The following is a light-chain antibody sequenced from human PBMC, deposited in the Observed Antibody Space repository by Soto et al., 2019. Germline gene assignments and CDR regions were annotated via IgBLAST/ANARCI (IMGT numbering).Light chain of an antibody. CDR3: RSYATSTTYVI. CDR2: EVT. CDR1: NSDVGRYNL. Sequence: QSVLTQPASVSGSPGQSITISCTGTNSDVGRYNLVSWYQQRPGQAPQVLIYEVTKRPSGVSDRFSGSKSGNTASLTISGPQAADQGESFCRSYATSTTYVIFGGGTKVTV. J-gene: IGLJ2*01. V-gene: IGLV2-23*02.